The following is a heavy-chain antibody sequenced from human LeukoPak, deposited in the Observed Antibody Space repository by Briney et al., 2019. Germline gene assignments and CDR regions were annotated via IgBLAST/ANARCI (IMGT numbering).Heavy chain of an antibody. J-gene: IGHJ4*02. CDR1: GFTFSTHA. V-gene: IGHV3-23*01. Sequence: PGGSLRLSYAASGFTFSTHAMSWVRQAPGKGLEWVLAVGVSGGNTYYADSVKGRFTISRDNSNNTLYLQMNSLRAEDTALYYCARRNFFDYWGQGTLVTVSS. CDR2: VGVSGGNT. CDR3: ARRNFFDY.